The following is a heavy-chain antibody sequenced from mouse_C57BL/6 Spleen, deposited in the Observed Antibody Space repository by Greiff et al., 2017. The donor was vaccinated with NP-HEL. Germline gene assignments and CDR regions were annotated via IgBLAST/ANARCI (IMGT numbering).Heavy chain of an antibody. J-gene: IGHJ2*01. CDR3: ASWYFDY. CDR1: GFTFSSYA. Sequence: EVKLMESGGGLVKPGGSLKLSCAASGFTFSSYAMSWVRQTPEKRLEWVATISDGGSYTYYPDNVKGRFTISRDNAKNNLYLQMSHLKSEDTAMYYCASWYFDYWGQGTTLTVSS. CDR2: ISDGGSYT. V-gene: IGHV5-4*03.